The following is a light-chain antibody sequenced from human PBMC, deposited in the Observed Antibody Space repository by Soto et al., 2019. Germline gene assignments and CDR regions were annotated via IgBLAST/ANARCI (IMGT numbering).Light chain of an antibody. V-gene: IGLV2-14*01. CDR2: EVT. CDR3: SSYTSSNTLDYV. Sequence: QSVLTQPASVSGSPGQSITISCTGTNSDIGGYNYVSWYQQHPGKAPKLIIFEVTYRPSGVSDRFSGSKSCNTASLTISGLQPEDEADYYCSSYTSSNTLDYVFGTGTKVTVL. CDR1: NSDIGGYNY. J-gene: IGLJ1*01.